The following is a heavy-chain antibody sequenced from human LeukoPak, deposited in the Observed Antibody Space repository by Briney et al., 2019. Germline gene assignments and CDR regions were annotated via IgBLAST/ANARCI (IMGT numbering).Heavy chain of an antibody. Sequence: SETLSLTCTVSGGSISSYYWSWIRQPAGKGLEWIGRIYTCGSTNYNPSLKSRVTMSVDTSKNQFSLKLSSVTAADTAVYYCARDHHRRDGYNSDYYYYYMDVWGKGTTVTVSS. V-gene: IGHV4-4*07. CDR3: ARDHHRRDGYNSDYYYYYMDV. CDR2: IYTCGST. D-gene: IGHD5-24*01. J-gene: IGHJ6*03. CDR1: GGSISSYY.